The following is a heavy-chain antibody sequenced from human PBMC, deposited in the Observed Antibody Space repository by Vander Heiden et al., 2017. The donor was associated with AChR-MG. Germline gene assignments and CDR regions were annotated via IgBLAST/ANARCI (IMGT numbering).Heavy chain of an antibody. CDR2: ISGSGGST. D-gene: IGHD1-26*01. CDR3: AKEKEVGPTWDY. CDR1: GFTFASYA. J-gene: IGHJ4*02. V-gene: IGHV3-23*01. Sequence: EVQLLESGGGLVQPGGSLRLSCAASGFTFASYARSWVRQAPGKGLEWVSAISGSGGSTYYADSVKGRFTISRDNSKNTLYLQMNSLRAEDTAVYYCAKEKEVGPTWDYWGQGTLVTVSS.